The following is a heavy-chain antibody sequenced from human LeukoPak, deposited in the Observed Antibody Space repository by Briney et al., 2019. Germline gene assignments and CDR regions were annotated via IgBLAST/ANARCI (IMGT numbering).Heavy chain of an antibody. D-gene: IGHD3-10*01. CDR1: GYSFTSYR. Sequence: GESLKISCKGSGYSFTSYRISWVRQMPGKGLEWMGRIDPSDSYTNYSPSFQGHVTISSDKSISTAYLHWSSLKASDTAMYYCASPVGDSYGSGLDYWGQGTLVTVSS. V-gene: IGHV5-10-1*01. J-gene: IGHJ4*02. CDR3: ASPVGDSYGSGLDY. CDR2: IDPSDSYT.